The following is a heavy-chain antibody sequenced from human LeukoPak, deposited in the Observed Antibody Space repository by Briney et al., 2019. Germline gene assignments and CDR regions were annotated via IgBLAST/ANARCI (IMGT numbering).Heavy chain of an antibody. CDR2: IYSGGST. CDR1: GFTVSSNY. V-gene: IGHV3-53*01. Sequence: GGSLRLSCAASGFTVSSNYMTWVRQAPGKGLEWVSVIYSGGSTHYADSVEGRFTISRDISKYTLYLQMNSLRAEDTAVYCCARGKSEGAFDIWGQGTMVTVSS. D-gene: IGHD3-3*01. CDR3: ARGKSEGAFDI. J-gene: IGHJ3*02.